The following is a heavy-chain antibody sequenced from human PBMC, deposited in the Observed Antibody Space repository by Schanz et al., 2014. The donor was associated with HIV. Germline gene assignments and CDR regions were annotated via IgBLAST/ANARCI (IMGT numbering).Heavy chain of an antibody. V-gene: IGHV3-30*03. Sequence: QVQLVESGGGLVKPGGSLRLSCTASGFTFSYYSMHWVRQAPGKGLEWVAVISNDGSNEYYADSVKGRFTISRDNSKNTLYLQMNSLRAEDTAVYYCARDWRPNYDFWSGSIGVIGMDVWGQGTTVTVSS. CDR2: ISNDGSNE. CDR1: GFTFSYYS. D-gene: IGHD3-3*01. CDR3: ARDWRPNYDFWSGSIGVIGMDV. J-gene: IGHJ6*02.